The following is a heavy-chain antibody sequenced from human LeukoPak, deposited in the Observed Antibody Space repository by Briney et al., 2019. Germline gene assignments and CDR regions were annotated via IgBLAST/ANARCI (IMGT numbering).Heavy chain of an antibody. CDR3: VRDWDHFDFDS. V-gene: IGHV3-74*01. D-gene: IGHD1-26*01. Sequence: GGSLRLSCAASGFTFRNYWVHWVRQAPGKGLVWVSRIKGDGTHTIYADSVKGRFSISRDNAKSTLYLQMRSLRADDTAVYYCVRDWDHFDFDSWGQGTLVTVSS. CDR1: GFTFRNYW. CDR2: IKGDGTHT. J-gene: IGHJ5*01.